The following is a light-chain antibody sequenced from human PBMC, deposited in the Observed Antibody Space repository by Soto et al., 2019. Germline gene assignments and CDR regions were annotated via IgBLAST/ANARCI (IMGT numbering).Light chain of an antibody. V-gene: IGKV3-11*01. Sequence: EIVLTQSPGTLSLSPGERATLSCRSSRTVNNYLAWYQQKPGQAPRLLIYDASIRATGIPARFSGSGSGTDFTLTISSLEPEDFAVYFCQQRSDWPPLTFGQGTRLEIK. J-gene: IGKJ5*01. CDR2: DAS. CDR1: RTVNNY. CDR3: QQRSDWPPLT.